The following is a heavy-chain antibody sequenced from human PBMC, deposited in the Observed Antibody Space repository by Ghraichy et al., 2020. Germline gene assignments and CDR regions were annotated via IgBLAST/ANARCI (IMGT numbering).Heavy chain of an antibody. D-gene: IGHD5-12*01. CDR3: TSLHSGYDYYYYYGMDV. CDR1: GFTFSNAW. J-gene: IGHJ6*02. V-gene: IGHV3-15*01. CDR2: IKSKTDGGTT. Sequence: GESLNISCAASGFTFSNAWMSWVRQAPGKGLEWVGRIKSKTDGGTTDYAAPVKGRFTISRDDSKNTLFLQMNSLKTEDTAVYYCTSLHSGYDYYYYYGMDVWGQGTTVTVSS.